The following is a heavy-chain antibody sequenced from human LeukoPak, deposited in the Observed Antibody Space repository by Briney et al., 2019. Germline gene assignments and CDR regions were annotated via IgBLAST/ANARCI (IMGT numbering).Heavy chain of an antibody. CDR2: IKTDGSEK. J-gene: IGHJ3*02. CDR1: GFTFSNYW. CDR3: AKPISGRWYFDI. Sequence: PGGSLRLSCEGSGFTFSNYWMGWVRQAPGKGLQWVANIKTDGSEKYYVDSVKGRFTISRDNAKNSLYLQMNSLRAEDTAVYYCAKPISGRWYFDIWGQGTMVTVSS. D-gene: IGHD3-10*01. V-gene: IGHV3-7*01.